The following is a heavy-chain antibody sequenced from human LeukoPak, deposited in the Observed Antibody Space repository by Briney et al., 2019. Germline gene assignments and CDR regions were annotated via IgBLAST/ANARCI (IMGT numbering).Heavy chain of an antibody. CDR3: ARGGVDSSGWYYFDY. V-gene: IGHV1-46*01. CDR2: INPSGGST. CDR1: GYTFTSYY. Sequence: GASVRVSCKASGYTFTSYYMHWVRQAPGQGLEWMGIINPSGGSTSYAQKFQGRVTMTRDMSTSTVYMELSSLRSEDTAVYYCARGGVDSSGWYYFDYWGQGTLVTVSS. J-gene: IGHJ4*02. D-gene: IGHD6-19*01.